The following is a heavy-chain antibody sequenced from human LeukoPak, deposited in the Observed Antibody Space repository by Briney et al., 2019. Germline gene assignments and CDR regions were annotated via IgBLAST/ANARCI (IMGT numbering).Heavy chain of an antibody. CDR1: GFTFSSYA. Sequence: PGGSLRLSCAASGFTFSSYAMSWVRQAPGKGLEWVSAISGSGGSTYYADSVKGRFTISGDNSKNTLYLQMDSLRAEDTAVYYCAKDGAGIAVAGTFDYWGQGTLVTVSS. CDR3: AKDGAGIAVAGTFDY. J-gene: IGHJ4*02. CDR2: ISGSGGST. D-gene: IGHD6-19*01. V-gene: IGHV3-23*01.